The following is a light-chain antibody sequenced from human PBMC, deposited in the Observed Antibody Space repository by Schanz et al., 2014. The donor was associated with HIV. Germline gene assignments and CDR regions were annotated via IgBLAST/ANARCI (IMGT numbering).Light chain of an antibody. V-gene: IGKV1-17*01. CDR1: QGIGNE. CDR2: RAS. CDR3: QQYYSYPWT. J-gene: IGKJ1*01. Sequence: IQMPQSPSSLSASVGDTVTITCRASQGIGNELGWYQQKPGKPPSLLIYRASSLQSGVPSRFSGNGSGTDFTLTSSFLQSEDLGTYYCQQYYSYPWTFGQGTNVDI.